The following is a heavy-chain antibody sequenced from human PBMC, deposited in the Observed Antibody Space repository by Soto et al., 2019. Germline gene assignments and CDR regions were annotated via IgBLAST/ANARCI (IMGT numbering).Heavy chain of an antibody. CDR2: ISYDGSNK. D-gene: IGHD6-13*01. CDR3: AKGGKRGAAAGLYNWFDP. CDR1: GFTFSSYG. V-gene: IGHV3-30*18. Sequence: GGSLRLSCAASGFTFSSYGMHWVRQAPGKGLEWVAVISYDGSNKYYADSVKGRFTISRDNSKNTLYLQMNSLRAEDTAVYYCAKGGKRGAAAGLYNWFDPWGQGTLVTVSS. J-gene: IGHJ5*02.